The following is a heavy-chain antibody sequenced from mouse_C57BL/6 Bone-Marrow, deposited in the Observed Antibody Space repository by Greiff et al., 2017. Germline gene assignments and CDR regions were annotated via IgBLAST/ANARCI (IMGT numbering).Heavy chain of an antibody. V-gene: IGHV7-3*01. CDR3: ARDGYYGFDY. CDR2: IRNKANGYTT. D-gene: IGHD2-3*01. CDR1: GFTFTDYY. Sequence: VQLKESGGGLVQPGGSLSLSCAASGFTFTDYYMSWVRQPPGKALEWLGFIRNKANGYTTEYSASVKGRFTISRDNSQSILYLQMNALRAEDSATYYCARDGYYGFDYWGQGTTLTVSS. J-gene: IGHJ2*01.